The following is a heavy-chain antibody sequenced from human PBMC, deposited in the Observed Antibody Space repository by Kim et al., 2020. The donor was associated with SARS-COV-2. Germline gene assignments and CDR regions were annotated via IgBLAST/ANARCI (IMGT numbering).Heavy chain of an antibody. CDR2: TYYRSKWYN. CDR3: ARDRWVQNRHRTSPYYFDY. D-gene: IGHD2-8*01. CDR1: GDSVSSNSAA. J-gene: IGHJ4*02. V-gene: IGHV6-1*01. Sequence: SQTLSLTCAISGDSVSSNSAAWNWIRQSPSRGLEWLGRTYYRSKWYNDYAVSVKSRITINPDTSKNQFSLQLNSVTPEDTAVYYCARDRWVQNRHRTSPYYFDYWGQGTLVTVSS.